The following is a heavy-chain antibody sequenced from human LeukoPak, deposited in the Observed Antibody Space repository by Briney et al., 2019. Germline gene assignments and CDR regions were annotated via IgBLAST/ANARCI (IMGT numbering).Heavy chain of an antibody. CDR1: GFTFSSYA. D-gene: IGHD5-18*01. CDR2: IYSGDIT. J-gene: IGHJ4*02. Sequence: GSLRLSCAASGFTFSSYAMSWVRQVPGKGLEWVSVIYSGDITYYADSVKGRFTISRDNSKNTLYLQMNSLRAEDTAVYYCARGSGYNYGFPDYWGQGTLVTVSS. CDR3: ARGSGYNYGFPDY. V-gene: IGHV3-23*03.